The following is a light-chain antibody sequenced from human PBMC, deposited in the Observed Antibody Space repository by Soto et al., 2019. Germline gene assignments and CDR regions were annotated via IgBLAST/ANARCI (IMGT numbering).Light chain of an antibody. Sequence: DIQLTQSPSFLSASVGDRVTITCRASQDISNYLVWYQQKPWKAPKPLIYAASTLQSVVPSRVSGSGSGTEFTLTIMSLQPEDFATYYCQQLNSYPLTFGPGTTVDIE. CDR3: QQLNSYPLT. J-gene: IGKJ3*01. CDR1: QDISNY. V-gene: IGKV1-9*01. CDR2: AAS.